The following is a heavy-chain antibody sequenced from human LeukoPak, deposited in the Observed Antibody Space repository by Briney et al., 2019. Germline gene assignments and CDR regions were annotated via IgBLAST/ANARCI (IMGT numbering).Heavy chain of an antibody. Sequence: GASVKVSCKASGYTFTSYGMHWVRQAPGERLEWMGWINAGKGNTEYSQKFQGRVTITRDTSATTAYMELSSQRSEDTAVYYCARERKRGYGDYPGYFDYWGQGTLVTVSS. CDR2: INAGKGNT. D-gene: IGHD4-17*01. CDR3: ARERKRGYGDYPGYFDY. CDR1: GYTFTSYG. J-gene: IGHJ4*02. V-gene: IGHV1-3*01.